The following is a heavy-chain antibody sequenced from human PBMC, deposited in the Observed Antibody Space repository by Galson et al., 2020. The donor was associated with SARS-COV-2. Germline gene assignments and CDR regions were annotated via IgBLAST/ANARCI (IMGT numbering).Heavy chain of an antibody. D-gene: IGHD6-19*01. CDR1: GFPFRIDA. Sequence: GGSLRLSCTASGFPFRIDAMHWVRQAPDKGLEWVAMIWFDGTTTYYADSVKGRFTISRVNSQNTLYLQMNSLRVEDTAIYFCARDPPDSGWSFASWGQGTLVTVSS. J-gene: IGHJ5*01. V-gene: IGHV3-33*01. CDR2: IWFDGTTT. CDR3: ARDPPDSGWSFAS.